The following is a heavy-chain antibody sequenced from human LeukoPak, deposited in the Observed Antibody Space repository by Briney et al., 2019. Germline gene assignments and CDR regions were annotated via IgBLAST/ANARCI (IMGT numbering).Heavy chain of an antibody. CDR3: ARGDGYTYSLDY. CDR1: TGSMRSYY. D-gene: IGHD5-24*01. J-gene: IGHJ4*02. Sequence: LSETLSLTCTMSTGSMRSYYWSWIRQPAGKGLEFLGRIHVSGSTKYNPSLKGRITMSVDMSKKLFSLKLTSVTAADTAVYYCARGDGYTYSLDYWGQGTLVTVSS. CDR2: IHVSGST. V-gene: IGHV4-4*07.